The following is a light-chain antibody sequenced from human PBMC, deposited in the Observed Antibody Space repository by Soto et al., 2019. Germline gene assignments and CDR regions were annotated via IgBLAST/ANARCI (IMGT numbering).Light chain of an antibody. CDR3: QSSDIRNVV. V-gene: IGLV6-57*02. CDR2: EDD. J-gene: IGLJ2*01. CDR1: GGSIASTY. Sequence: QSVSEYPGKTVTISCTGSGGSIASTYVQWFQQRPGSAPTTEIYEDDQRPSGVPDRFSGSIYSSSNSASLTISGLKTEDEADCYCQSSDIRNVVFGGGTQLTVL.